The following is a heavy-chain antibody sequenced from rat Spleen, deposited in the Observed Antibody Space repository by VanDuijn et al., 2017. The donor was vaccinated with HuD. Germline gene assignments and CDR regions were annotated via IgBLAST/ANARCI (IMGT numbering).Heavy chain of an antibody. J-gene: IGHJ3*01. CDR1: GFTFSDYY. Sequence: EVQLVESDGGLVQPGRSLKLSCAASGFTFSDYYMAWVRQAPTKGLEWVATISYDGRSTYYRDSVKGRFTISRDNAKSTLYLQMDSLRSEDTATYYCASRRGPWFAYWGQGTLVTVSS. CDR3: ASRRGPWFAY. CDR2: ISYDGRST. D-gene: IGHD1-1*01. V-gene: IGHV5-29*01.